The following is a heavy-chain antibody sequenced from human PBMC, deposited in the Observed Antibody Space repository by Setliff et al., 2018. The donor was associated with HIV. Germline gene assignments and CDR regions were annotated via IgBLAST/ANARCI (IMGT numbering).Heavy chain of an antibody. CDR2: VTPALYLT. D-gene: IGHD3-16*01. Sequence: SVKVSCKTSGGFLSNNGIAWVRQAPGQGLEWMGGVTPALYLTTHAEKFQSRVAFTTDDSTSSVYMELSSLRSDDTATYYCATDSGVVPPRTLDIWGQGTVVTVSS. CDR1: GGFLSNNG. V-gene: IGHV1-69*10. J-gene: IGHJ3*02. CDR3: ATDSGVVPPRTLDI.